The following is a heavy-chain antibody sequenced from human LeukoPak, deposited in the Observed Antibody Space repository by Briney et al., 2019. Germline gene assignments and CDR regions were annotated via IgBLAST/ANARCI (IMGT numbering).Heavy chain of an antibody. D-gene: IGHD6-19*01. J-gene: IGHJ4*02. V-gene: IGHV3-23*01. CDR3: AKHIAVAGNPYFDF. CDR2: SGGSCGSK. CDR1: GFTFSSYA. Sequence: GGSLRLSCAASGFTFSSYAMSGLPPAPGKGLEWGLASGGSCGSKYYADPVKGRFTISIDNSKHTLYLQKNSLRAEDTAVYFCAKHIAVAGNPYFDFWGQGTRVTVST.